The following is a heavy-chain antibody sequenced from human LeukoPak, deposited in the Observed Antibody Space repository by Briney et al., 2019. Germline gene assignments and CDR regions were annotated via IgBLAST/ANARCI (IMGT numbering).Heavy chain of an antibody. J-gene: IGHJ4*02. CDR1: GFIFSNYE. V-gene: IGHV3-48*03. D-gene: IGHD2-21*01. Sequence: GGSLRLSCAASGFIFSNYEMDWVRQAPGKGLEWVSYIHNSGSSIYYADSVKGRFTISRDNAKNSVYLQMNSLRAEETAVYYCAGETPVGFATHFDYWGEGTLFTVSS. CDR3: AGETPVGFATHFDY. CDR2: IHNSGSSI.